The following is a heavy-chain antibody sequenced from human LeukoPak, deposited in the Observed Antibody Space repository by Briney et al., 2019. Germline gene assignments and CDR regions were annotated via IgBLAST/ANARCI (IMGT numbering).Heavy chain of an antibody. Sequence: ASVKVSFKASGYTFTSYGISWVRQAPGQGLEWLGWISAYNGNTNYAQKVQGRVTMTTDTSTRIVYMDLRSLRSDDTAMYYCARDRDGVAANFDYWGQGTLVTVSS. CDR1: GYTFTSYG. J-gene: IGHJ4*02. D-gene: IGHD5-24*01. V-gene: IGHV1-18*01. CDR2: ISAYNGNT. CDR3: ARDRDGVAANFDY.